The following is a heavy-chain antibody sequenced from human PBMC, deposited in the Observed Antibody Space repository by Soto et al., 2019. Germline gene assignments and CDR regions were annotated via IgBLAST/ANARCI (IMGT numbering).Heavy chain of an antibody. CDR3: AHGPQYSGSYRFDY. J-gene: IGHJ4*02. D-gene: IGHD1-26*01. CDR2: IYWDDDK. CDR1: GLSLSTSGVG. Sequence: QITLKESGPTLVKPTQTLTLTCTFSGLSLSTSGVGVGWFRQPPGKALEWLALIYWDDDKRYSPSLKSRLTITKDTSKNQVVLTLTNMDPVDTATYYCAHGPQYSGSYRFDYWGQGTLVTVSS. V-gene: IGHV2-5*02.